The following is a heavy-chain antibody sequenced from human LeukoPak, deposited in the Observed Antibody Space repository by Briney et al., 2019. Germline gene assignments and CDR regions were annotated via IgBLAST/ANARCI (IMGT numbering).Heavy chain of an antibody. J-gene: IGHJ4*02. CDR2: INHSGST. CDR3: ARGRQQWLPRGGYFDY. V-gene: IGHV4-34*01. D-gene: IGHD6-19*01. CDR1: GGSFSGYY. Sequence: SETLSLTCAVYGGSFSGYYWSWIRQPPGKGLEWIGEINHSGSTNYNPSLKSRVTISVDTSKNQFSLKLSSVTAADTAVYYCARGRQQWLPRGGYFDYWGQGTLVTVPS.